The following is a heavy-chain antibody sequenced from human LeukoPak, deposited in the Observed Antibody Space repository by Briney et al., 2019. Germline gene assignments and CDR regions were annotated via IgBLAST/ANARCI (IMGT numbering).Heavy chain of an antibody. D-gene: IGHD2-2*01. Sequence: PSETLSLTCAVYGGSFGGYYWSWIRQPPGKGLEWIGYIYYNGSTYYNPSLKSRVTISVDTSKNQFSLKLSSVTAADTAVYYCARSAYCSSTSCYHGDYYYYGMDVWGQGTTVTVSS. CDR2: IYYNGST. CDR1: GGSFGGYY. CDR3: ARSAYCSSTSCYHGDYYYYGMDV. J-gene: IGHJ6*02. V-gene: IGHV4-30-4*08.